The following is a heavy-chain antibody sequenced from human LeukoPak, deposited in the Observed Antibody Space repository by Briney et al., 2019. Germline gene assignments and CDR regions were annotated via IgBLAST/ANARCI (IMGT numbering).Heavy chain of an antibody. CDR2: IYYSGST. CDR3: ASSIAVARFDY. D-gene: IGHD6-19*01. V-gene: IGHV4-59*01. CDR1: GGSISSYY. J-gene: IGHJ4*02. Sequence: SETLSLTCTASGGSISSYYWSWIRQPPGKGLEWIGYIYYSGSTNYNPSLKSRVTISVDTSKNQFSLKLSSVTAADTAVYYCASSIAVARFDYWGQGTLVTVSS.